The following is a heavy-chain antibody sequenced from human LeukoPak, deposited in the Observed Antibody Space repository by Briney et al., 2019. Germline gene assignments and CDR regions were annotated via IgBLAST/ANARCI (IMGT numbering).Heavy chain of an antibody. Sequence: SETLSLTCTVSGGSISSYYWSWIRQPPGKGLEWIGYIYYSGSTNYNPSLKSRVTISVDTSKNQFSLKLSSVTAADTAVYYCARDRIAAAGTALTYYYYYMDVWGKGTTVTISS. V-gene: IGHV4-59*01. CDR1: GGSISSYY. CDR3: ARDRIAAAGTALTYYYYYMDV. D-gene: IGHD6-13*01. CDR2: IYYSGST. J-gene: IGHJ6*03.